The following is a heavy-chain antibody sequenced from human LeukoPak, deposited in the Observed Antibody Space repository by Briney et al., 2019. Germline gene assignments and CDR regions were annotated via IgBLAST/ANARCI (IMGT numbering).Heavy chain of an antibody. CDR1: GYTFTSYG. Sequence: ASVKVSCKASGYTFTSYGISWVRQAPGQGLEWMGWISAYNGNTNYAQKLQGRVTMTTDTSTSTAYMELRSLRSDDTAVFYCTTSPVDTAMRDFDYWGQGTLVTVSS. V-gene: IGHV1-18*01. CDR2: ISAYNGNT. D-gene: IGHD5-18*01. CDR3: TTSPVDTAMRDFDY. J-gene: IGHJ4*02.